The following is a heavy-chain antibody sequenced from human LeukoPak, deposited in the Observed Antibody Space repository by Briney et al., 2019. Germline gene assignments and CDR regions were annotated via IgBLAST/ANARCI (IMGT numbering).Heavy chain of an antibody. CDR3: ARHRSFDYLFPYDY. CDR1: GASISSYSHY. D-gene: IGHD3-9*01. J-gene: IGHJ4*02. Sequence: SDTLSLTCGVSGASISSYSHYWGWIRQPPGKGLEWIGSVYYSGSTYYNPSLKSRVTISIDTSKNQFSLNLRSVAAADTAVYYCARHRSFDYLFPYDYWGQGTLVTVSS. V-gene: IGHV4-39*01. CDR2: VYYSGST.